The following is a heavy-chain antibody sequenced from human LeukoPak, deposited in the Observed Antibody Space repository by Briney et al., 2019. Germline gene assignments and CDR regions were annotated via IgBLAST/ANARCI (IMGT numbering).Heavy chain of an antibody. J-gene: IGHJ4*02. D-gene: IGHD6-6*01. CDR2: ISGSGGST. Sequence: GGSLRLSCAASGFTFSSYSMNWVRQAPGKGLEWVSAISGSGGSTYYADSVKGRFTISRDNSKNTLYLQMNSLRAEDTAVYYCAKRSSSSYFDYWGQGTLVTVSS. CDR1: GFTFSSYS. CDR3: AKRSSSSYFDY. V-gene: IGHV3-23*01.